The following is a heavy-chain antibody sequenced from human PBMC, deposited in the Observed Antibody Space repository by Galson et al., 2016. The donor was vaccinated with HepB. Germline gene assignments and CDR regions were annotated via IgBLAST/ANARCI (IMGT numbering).Heavy chain of an antibody. Sequence: SVKVSCKASGGTFNIYAISWVRQAPGQGLEWMGGIIPIFGTANYAQTFPGSITITADESTSTAYLELSSLRAEDTSVYFCAIAGSSSWDRGWDNWFDPWGQGTLVIVSS. CDR3: AIAGSSSWDRGWDNWFDP. CDR2: IIPIFGTA. V-gene: IGHV1-69*13. J-gene: IGHJ5*02. D-gene: IGHD6-13*01. CDR1: GGTFNIYA.